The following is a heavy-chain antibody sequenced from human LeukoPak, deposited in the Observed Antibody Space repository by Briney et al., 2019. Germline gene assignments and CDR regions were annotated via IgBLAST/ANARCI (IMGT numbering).Heavy chain of an antibody. CDR1: GYTLTELS. CDR2: FDPEDGET. D-gene: IGHD6-13*01. V-gene: IGHV1-24*01. Sequence: ASVKVSCKVSGYTLTELSMHWVRQAPGKGLEWMGGFDPEDGETIYAQKFQGRVTITRDTSASTAYMELSSLRSEDTAVYYCARIAAAGQDGDYWGQGTLVTVSS. CDR3: ARIAAAGQDGDY. J-gene: IGHJ4*02.